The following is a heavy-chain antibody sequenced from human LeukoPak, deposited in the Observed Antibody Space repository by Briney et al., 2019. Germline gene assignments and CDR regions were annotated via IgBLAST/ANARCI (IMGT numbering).Heavy chain of an antibody. D-gene: IGHD2-2*01. V-gene: IGHV3-21*01. CDR3: AREDASAIDY. J-gene: IGHJ4*02. CDR2: ISRSYI. Sequence: GGSRRLSCAASGFTFSSYSMNWVRQAPGKGLEWVSSISRSYIYYADSVKGRFTISRDNAKNSLSLQMNSLRAEDTAVYYCAREDASAIDYWGQGALVTVSS. CDR1: GFTFSSYS.